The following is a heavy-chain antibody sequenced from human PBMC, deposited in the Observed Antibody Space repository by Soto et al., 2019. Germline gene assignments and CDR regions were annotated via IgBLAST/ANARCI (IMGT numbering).Heavy chain of an antibody. CDR3: ARETGSGSYYDY. D-gene: IGHD3-10*01. Sequence: PSETLSLTCTVSGGSISSYFWSWIRQPPGKGLEWIGYIYYSGDTNYSPSLKSRVTTSVDTSKNQFSLKLSSVTAADTAVYYCARETGSGSYYDYWGQGALVTVSS. J-gene: IGHJ4*02. CDR2: IYYSGDT. V-gene: IGHV4-59*01. CDR1: GGSISSYF.